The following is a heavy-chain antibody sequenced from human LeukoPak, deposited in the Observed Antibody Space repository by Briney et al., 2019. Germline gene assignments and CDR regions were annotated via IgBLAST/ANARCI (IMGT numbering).Heavy chain of an antibody. J-gene: IGHJ4*02. Sequence: GGSLRLSCAPSGFTFSSYEMNWVRQAPGRGLEWVSYISSTGYTIKYADSVKGRFTISRDNSKNTLYLQMNSLRAEDTAVYYCAKDWAVAGSYYWGQGTLVTVSS. CDR3: AKDWAVAGSYY. CDR2: ISSTGYTI. D-gene: IGHD6-19*01. CDR1: GFTFSSYE. V-gene: IGHV3-48*03.